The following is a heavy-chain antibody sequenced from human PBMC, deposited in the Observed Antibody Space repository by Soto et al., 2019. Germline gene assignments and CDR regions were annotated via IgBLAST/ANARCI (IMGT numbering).Heavy chain of an antibody. D-gene: IGHD1-26*01. Sequence: ASVKFSCKASGYTFTSYVMNWVRQAPGRGLEWMGWINPGNGNTKYSQKFQGRVIIERDTSASTAYMELSSLRSDDTAVYYCASAAGVGASLFPYYYVMDVWGQGTTVTVSS. CDR1: GYTFTSYV. J-gene: IGHJ6*02. CDR3: ASAAGVGASLFPYYYVMDV. CDR2: INPGNGNT. V-gene: IGHV1-3*01.